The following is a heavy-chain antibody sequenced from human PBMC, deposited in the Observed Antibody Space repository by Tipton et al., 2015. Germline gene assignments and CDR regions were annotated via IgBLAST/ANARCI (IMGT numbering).Heavy chain of an antibody. J-gene: IGHJ4*02. Sequence: TLSLTCSVSDGSISTYYWSWIRRPPGKGLEWIGHTNYSGRTKYNPSLNSRVSMSVDTSKNLFSMRLSSVTAADTAVYFCARVISRDTYFDSWGRGTLVTVSS. D-gene: IGHD3-3*02. V-gene: IGHV4-59*01. CDR3: ARVISRDTYFDS. CDR1: DGSISTYY. CDR2: TNYSGRT.